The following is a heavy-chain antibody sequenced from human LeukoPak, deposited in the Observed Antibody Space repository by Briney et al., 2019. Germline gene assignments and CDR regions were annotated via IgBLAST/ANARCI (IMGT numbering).Heavy chain of an antibody. D-gene: IGHD2-15*01. J-gene: IGHJ5*02. CDR3: ARGVVVRGWFDP. V-gene: IGHV4-61*02. Sequence: SQTLSLTCTVSGGSISSGSYYWSWIRQPAGKGLEWIGRIYTSGSTNYNPSLKSRVTISVDTSKNQFSLKLSSVTAADTAVCYCARGVVVRGWFDPWGQGTLVTVSS. CDR1: GGSISSGSYY. CDR2: IYTSGST.